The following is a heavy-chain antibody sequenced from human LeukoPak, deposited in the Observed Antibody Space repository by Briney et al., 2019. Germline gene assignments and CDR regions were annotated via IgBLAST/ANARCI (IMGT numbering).Heavy chain of an antibody. V-gene: IGHV3-64D*09. Sequence: GGSLILSCSASGFTFSNYAMHWVRQAPGKGLEYVSAISSNGGTTYYADSVTGRFTISRDTSKNTLYLQMSSLRAEDTAVYYCVRDRPTGIYGDSSGYYWGLLDYWGQGTLVTVSP. CDR1: GFTFSNYA. D-gene: IGHD3-22*01. CDR2: ISSNGGTT. J-gene: IGHJ4*02. CDR3: VRDRPTGIYGDSSGYYWGLLDY.